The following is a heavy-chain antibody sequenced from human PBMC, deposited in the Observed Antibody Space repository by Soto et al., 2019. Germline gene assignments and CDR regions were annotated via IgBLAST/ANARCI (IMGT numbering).Heavy chain of an antibody. D-gene: IGHD1-26*01. CDR3: VRLIGNSWLDF. CDR2: TYYRSKWYN. J-gene: IGHJ5*01. V-gene: IGHV6-1*01. CDR1: GVSVSSSSVT. Sequence: SQTLSLTCAISGVSVSSSSVTWNWIRQSPSRGLEWLGRTYYRSKWYNDYAESVKSRITINPDTSKNQFSLHLNSVTPEDTAVYYCVRLIGNSWLDFWGQGTLVTVSS.